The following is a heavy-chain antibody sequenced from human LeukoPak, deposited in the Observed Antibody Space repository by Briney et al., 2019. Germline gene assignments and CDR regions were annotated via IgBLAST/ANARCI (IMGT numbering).Heavy chain of an antibody. V-gene: IGHV3-66*01. CDR2: IYSGGST. Sequence: PGGSLRLSCAASGFTVSSNYMSWVRQAPGKGLEWVSVIYSGGSTYYADSVKGRFTISRDNSKNTLYLQMNSLRAEGTAVYYCARSDLSEGDILTGYYNDYYFDYWGQGTLVTVSS. CDR1: GFTVSSNY. J-gene: IGHJ4*02. D-gene: IGHD3-9*01. CDR3: ARSDLSEGDILTGYYNDYYFDY.